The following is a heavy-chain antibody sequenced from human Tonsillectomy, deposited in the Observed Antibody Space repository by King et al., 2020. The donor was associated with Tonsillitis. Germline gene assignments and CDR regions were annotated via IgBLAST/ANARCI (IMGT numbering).Heavy chain of an antibody. Sequence: TLQESGPTLVKPPQTLTLTCTFSGFSLNSASGVGVGWIRQPPGKALEWLALIYWNDDKRYSPSLKNRLTITKDTSKNQVVLTMTNMDPVDTATYYCAHGDWFDPWGQGTLVTVAS. CDR2: IYWNDDK. V-gene: IGHV2-5*01. J-gene: IGHJ5*02. CDR3: AHGDWFDP. CDR1: GFSLNSASGVG.